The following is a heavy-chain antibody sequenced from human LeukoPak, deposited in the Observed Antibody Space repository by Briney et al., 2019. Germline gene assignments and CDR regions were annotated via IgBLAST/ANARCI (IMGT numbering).Heavy chain of an antibody. CDR2: ILYSGST. D-gene: IGHD3-10*01. Sequence: SETLSLTCTVSGGSISTSYWNWVRQPPGKGLEWIGYILYSGSTNYNPSLESRVTISVDTSKNQFSLKLSSVTAADTAVYYCARDRGALDIWGQGTMVTVSS. CDR1: GGSISTSY. J-gene: IGHJ3*02. V-gene: IGHV4-59*12. CDR3: ARDRGALDI.